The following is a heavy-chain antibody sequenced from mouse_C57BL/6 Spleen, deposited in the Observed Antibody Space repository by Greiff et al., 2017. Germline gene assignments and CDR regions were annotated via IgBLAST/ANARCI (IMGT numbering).Heavy chain of an antibody. D-gene: IGHD2-10*01. Sequence: VQLQQSGAELVKPGASVKISCKASGYAFSSYWMNWVKQRPGKGLEWIGQIYPGDGDTNYNGKFKGKATLTSDKSSSTAYMQLSSLTSEVSAVYFGARSYYGRGGAMDYWGQGTSVTVSS. V-gene: IGHV1-80*01. J-gene: IGHJ4*01. CDR2: IYPGDGDT. CDR3: ARSYYGRGGAMDY. CDR1: GYAFSSYW.